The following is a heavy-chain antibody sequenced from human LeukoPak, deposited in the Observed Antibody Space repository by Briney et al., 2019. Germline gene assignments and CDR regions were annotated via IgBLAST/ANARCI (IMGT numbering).Heavy chain of an antibody. D-gene: IGHD1-26*01. J-gene: IGHJ3*02. V-gene: IGHV4-59*01. CDR1: GGSISSYY. CDR2: IYYSGST. Sequence: SETLSLTCTVSGGSISSYYWSWIRQPPGKGLEWLGYIYYSGSTNYNPSLKSRVTISVDTSKNQFSLKLSSVTAADTAVYYCARASSGSGSYYNAFDIWGQGTMVTVSS. CDR3: ARASSGSGSYYNAFDI.